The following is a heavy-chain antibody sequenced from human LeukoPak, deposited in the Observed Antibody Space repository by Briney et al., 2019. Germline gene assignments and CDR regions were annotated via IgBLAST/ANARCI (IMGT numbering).Heavy chain of an antibody. CDR3: ARDQGAFDM. Sequence: PGGSLRLSCAGAGITLSTYWMSWIRQAPGKGLEWVGNIKQDGSEKYFVDSLRSRFTISRDNAKNSLFLQMNSLRVEDTAVYYCARDQGAFDMWGQGTMVTVSS. V-gene: IGHV3-7*05. J-gene: IGHJ3*02. CDR1: GITLSTYW. CDR2: IKQDGSEK.